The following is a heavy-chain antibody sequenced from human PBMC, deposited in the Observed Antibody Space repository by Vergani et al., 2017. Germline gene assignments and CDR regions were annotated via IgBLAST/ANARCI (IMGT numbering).Heavy chain of an antibody. CDR1: GGSISSYY. CDR3: ARGMAAAGLPYWYFDL. V-gene: IGHV4-59*01. J-gene: IGHJ2*01. Sequence: QVQLQESGPGLVKPSETLSLTCTVSGGSISSYYWSWIRQPPGKGLEWIGYIYYSGSTNYNPSLKSRVTISVDTSKNQCSLKLGSVTGADTAVYYCARGMAAAGLPYWYFDLGGRGTLVTVYS. CDR2: IYYSGST. D-gene: IGHD6-13*01.